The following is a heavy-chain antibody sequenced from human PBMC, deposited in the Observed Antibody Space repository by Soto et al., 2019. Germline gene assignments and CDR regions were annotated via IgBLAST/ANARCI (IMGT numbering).Heavy chain of an antibody. CDR1: GYTFSSYY. J-gene: IGHJ4*02. Sequence: ASVKVSCKASGYTFSSYYLQWVRQAPGQGLEWMGIINPSGDHTSYEEKFQGRVTITRDTSASTAYMELSSLRSEDTAVYYCGRVMVRGVHFDYWGQGTLVTVSS. V-gene: IGHV1-46*01. CDR2: INPSGDHT. CDR3: GRVMVRGVHFDY. D-gene: IGHD3-10*01.